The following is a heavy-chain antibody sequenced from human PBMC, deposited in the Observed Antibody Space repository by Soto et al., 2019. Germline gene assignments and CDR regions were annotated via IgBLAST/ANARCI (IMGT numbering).Heavy chain of an antibody. CDR1: GFTFSSYA. J-gene: IGHJ5*02. Sequence: LRLSCAASGFTFSSYAMSWVRQAPGKGLEWVSAISGSGGSTYYADSVKGRFTISRDNSKNTLYLQMNSLRAEDTAVYYCAKGSQGEDILTCYGFDPWGQGTLVTAPQ. D-gene: IGHD3-9*01. CDR3: AKGSQGEDILTCYGFDP. CDR2: ISGSGGST. V-gene: IGHV3-23*01.